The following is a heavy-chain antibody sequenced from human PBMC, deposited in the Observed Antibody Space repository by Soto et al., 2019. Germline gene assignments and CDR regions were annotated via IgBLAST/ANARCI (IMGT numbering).Heavy chain of an antibody. J-gene: IGHJ6*02. CDR1: GGSISSSSHH. D-gene: IGHD2-15*01. V-gene: IGHV4-39*01. CDR3: ASHNDCSGGSCNAVGYYYGLDV. Sequence: PSETLSLTCTVSGGSISSSSHHWDWLRQPPGKRMKWNGSLYHSGTTYYNPPLKCRFTISVCTSKKQFSLMLSSVTAADTAVYNGASHNDCSGGSCNAVGYYYGLDVWGQGTTVTVSS. CDR2: LYHSGTT.